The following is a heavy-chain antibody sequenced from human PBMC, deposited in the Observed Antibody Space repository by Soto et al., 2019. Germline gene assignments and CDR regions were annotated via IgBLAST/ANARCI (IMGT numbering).Heavy chain of an antibody. J-gene: IGHJ4*02. CDR1: GFTFSSYS. D-gene: IGHD5-18*01. Sequence: TGGSLRLSCAASGFTFSSYSMNWVRQAPGKGLEWVSSISSSSSYIYYADSVKGRFTISRDNAKNSLYLQMNSLRAEDTAVYYCARARNSLEAFDYWGQGTLVTVSS. CDR2: ISSSSSYI. V-gene: IGHV3-21*01. CDR3: ARARNSLEAFDY.